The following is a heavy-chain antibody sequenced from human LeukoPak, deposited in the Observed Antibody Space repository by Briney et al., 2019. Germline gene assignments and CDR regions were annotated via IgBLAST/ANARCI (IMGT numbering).Heavy chain of an antibody. V-gene: IGHV3-23*01. D-gene: IGHD6-13*01. CDR1: GFTFSRLA. J-gene: IGHJ3*02. CDR3: ARDRAAAGYDAFDI. Sequence: GGSLRLSCAASGFTFSRLAMTWVRQAPGKGLEWVSTISASGPYYADAVRGRFTISRDNSRNTLSLQMDSLRAEDTAVYYCARDRAAAGYDAFDIWGQGTMVTVSS. CDR2: ISASGP.